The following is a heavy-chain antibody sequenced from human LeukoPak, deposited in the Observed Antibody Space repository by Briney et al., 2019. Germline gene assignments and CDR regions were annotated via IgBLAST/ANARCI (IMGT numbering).Heavy chain of an antibody. CDR2: INHSGST. D-gene: IGHD5-24*01. CDR1: GGSFSGYY. CDR3: GGDGYNPWFHP. J-gene: IGHJ5*02. V-gene: IGHV4-34*01. Sequence: PSETLSLTCAVYGGSFSGYYWSWIRQPPGKGLEWIGEINHSGSTNYNPSLKSRVTISVDTSKNQFSLKLSSVTAADTAMYYCGGDGYNPWFHPWGQGTLVTVSS.